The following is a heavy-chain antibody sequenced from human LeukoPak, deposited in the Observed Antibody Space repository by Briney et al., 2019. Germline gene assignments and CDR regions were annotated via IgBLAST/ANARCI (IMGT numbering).Heavy chain of an antibody. Sequence: SETLSLTCSVSGGSISSNHWSWIRQPPGKGLEWIGYIYYSGSTNYNPSLKSRVTISVDTSKNQFSLKLSSVTAADTAVYYCARGRYDSSGYYYFDYWGQGTLVPVSP. D-gene: IGHD3-22*01. CDR3: ARGRYDSSGYYYFDY. CDR1: GGSISSNH. CDR2: IYYSGST. V-gene: IGHV4-59*01. J-gene: IGHJ4*02.